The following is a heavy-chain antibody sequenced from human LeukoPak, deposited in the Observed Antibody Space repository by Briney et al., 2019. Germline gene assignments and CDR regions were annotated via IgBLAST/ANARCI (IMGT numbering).Heavy chain of an antibody. J-gene: IGHJ5*02. D-gene: IGHD6-13*01. Sequence: ASVKVSCKASGYTFTSYGISWVRQDPGQGLEWMGWISAYNGNTNYAQKLQGRVTMTTDTSTSTAYMELRSLRSDDTAVYYCAREVRSSSSWYGDLYNWFDPWGQGTLVTVSS. CDR2: ISAYNGNT. CDR3: AREVRSSSSWYGDLYNWFDP. CDR1: GYTFTSYG. V-gene: IGHV1-18*01.